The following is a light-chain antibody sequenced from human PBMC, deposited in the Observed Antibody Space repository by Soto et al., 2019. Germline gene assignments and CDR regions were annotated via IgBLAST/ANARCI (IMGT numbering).Light chain of an antibody. Sequence: EIVLTQSPGTLSLSPGERATLSCRASQSVADNYLAWYQQKPGQAPRLLIYAASRRATGIPDTFSGSGSGTDFTLTITRLEPEDFALYYCQQDGHSPRTFGQGTKVEIK. CDR3: QQDGHSPRT. V-gene: IGKV3-20*01. CDR2: AAS. J-gene: IGKJ1*01. CDR1: QSVADNY.